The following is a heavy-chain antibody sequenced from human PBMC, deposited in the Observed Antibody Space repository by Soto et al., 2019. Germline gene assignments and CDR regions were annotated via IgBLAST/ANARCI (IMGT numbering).Heavy chain of an antibody. CDR3: TREVDDGPNWLDP. J-gene: IGHJ5*02. Sequence: SQTLSLTCAISGDSVSSSRAAWNWIRQSPSRGLEWLGRTYYKSQWYNDYAVSVKSRITVTPDTSKNQFFLQLNSVTPEDTAVYYCTREVDDGPNWLDPWGQGNLVTVSS. CDR2: TYYKSQWYN. D-gene: IGHD1-1*01. V-gene: IGHV6-1*01. CDR1: GDSVSSSRAA.